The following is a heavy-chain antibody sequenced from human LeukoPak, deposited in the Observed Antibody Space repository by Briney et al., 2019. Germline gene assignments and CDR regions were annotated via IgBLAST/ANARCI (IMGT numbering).Heavy chain of an antibody. CDR2: INWWGGCT. D-gene: IGHD3-22*01. J-gene: IGHJ5*02. CDR1: GFTFEDYG. CDR3: ARVGYDSSGYYYSP. V-gene: IGHV3-20*01. Sequence: GGSLRLSCAASGFTFEDYGVRWVPQAPGEGLEWVCGINWWGGCTGYADSVKGRFTISRDNAKNTLYLQMNSLRAEDTALYHCARVGYDSSGYYYSPWGQGTLVTVSS.